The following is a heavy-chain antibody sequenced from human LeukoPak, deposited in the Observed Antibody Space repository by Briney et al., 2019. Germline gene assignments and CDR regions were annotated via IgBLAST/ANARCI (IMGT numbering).Heavy chain of an antibody. CDR1: GGSFSGYY. CDR3: ARVGAYYYGSGSYLDY. Sequence: PSETLSLTCAVYGGSFSGYYWSWIRQPPGKGLEWIGEINHSGSTNYNPSLKSRVTMSVDTSKNQFSLKLSSVTAADTAVYYCARVGAYYYGSGSYLDYWGQGTLVTVSS. CDR2: INHSGST. D-gene: IGHD3-10*01. J-gene: IGHJ4*02. V-gene: IGHV4-34*01.